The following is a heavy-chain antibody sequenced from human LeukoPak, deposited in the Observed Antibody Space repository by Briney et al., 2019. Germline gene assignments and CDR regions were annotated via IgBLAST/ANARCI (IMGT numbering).Heavy chain of an antibody. CDR1: RGSISSSIYY. D-gene: IGHD3-10*01. Sequence: SETLCLTCTVSRGSISSSIYYWGWIRQPPGKGLEWIATIHSSGSTYYNPSLKSRVTISADTSKNQFSLKLYSVTAADTAVYYCARHDSEEGIKWFDPCGQGNLVTVSS. CDR3: ARHDSEEGIKWFDP. J-gene: IGHJ5*02. V-gene: IGHV4-39*01. CDR2: IHSSGST.